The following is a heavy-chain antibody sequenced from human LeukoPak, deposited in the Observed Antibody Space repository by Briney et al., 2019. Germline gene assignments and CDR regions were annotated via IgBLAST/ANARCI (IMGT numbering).Heavy chain of an antibody. CDR3: ARHSRHFMVRGAMNAFDI. J-gene: IGHJ3*02. CDR2: INHSGST. CDR1: GYSISSGYY. D-gene: IGHD3-10*01. V-gene: IGHV4-38-2*02. Sequence: SETLSLTCTVSGYSISSGYYWGWIRQPPGKGLEWIGEINHSGSTNYNPSLKSRVTISVDTSKNQFSLKLSSVTAADTAVYYCARHSRHFMVRGAMNAFDIWGQGTMVTVSS.